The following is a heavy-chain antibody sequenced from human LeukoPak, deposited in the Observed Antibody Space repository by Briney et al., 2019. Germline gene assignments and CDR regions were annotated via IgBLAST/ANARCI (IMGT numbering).Heavy chain of an antibody. CDR3: ATAPRVVGYYYGMDV. CDR2: FDPEDGET. J-gene: IGHJ6*02. V-gene: IGHV1-24*01. D-gene: IGHD3-3*01. Sequence: AASVKVSCKVSGYTLTELSMHWVRQAPGKGLEWMGGFDPEDGETIYAQKFQGRVTMTEDTSTDTAYMELSSLRSEDTAVYYCATAPRVVGYYYGMDVWGQGTTVTVSS. CDR1: GYTLTELS.